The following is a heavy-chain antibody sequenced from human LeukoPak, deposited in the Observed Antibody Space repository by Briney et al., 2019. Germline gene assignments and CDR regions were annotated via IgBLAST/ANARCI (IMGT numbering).Heavy chain of an antibody. CDR3: AKDILTGYYNPGGSIDY. J-gene: IGHJ4*02. V-gene: IGHV3-30*18. CDR2: ISYDGSNK. CDR1: GFTFSSYG. Sequence: GGSLRLSCAASGFTFSSYGMHWVRQAPGKGLEWVAVISYDGSNKYYADSVKGRFTISRDNSKNTLYLQMNSLRAEDTAVYYCAKDILTGYYNPGGSIDYWGQGTLVTVSS. D-gene: IGHD3-9*01.